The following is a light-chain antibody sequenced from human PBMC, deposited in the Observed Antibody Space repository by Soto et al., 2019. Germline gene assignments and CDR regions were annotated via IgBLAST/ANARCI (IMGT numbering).Light chain of an antibody. CDR3: QQSYTTAIT. CDR1: QRISTY. Sequence: DIQMTQSPSSLSASVGDRVTITCRASQRISTYLNWYQQKPGKAPKLLIYGASTLQGGVPSRFSGSGSGTDFTLTISSLQPEDFATYYFQQSYTTAITVGQGPRLEIK. CDR2: GAS. J-gene: IGKJ5*01. V-gene: IGKV1-39*01.